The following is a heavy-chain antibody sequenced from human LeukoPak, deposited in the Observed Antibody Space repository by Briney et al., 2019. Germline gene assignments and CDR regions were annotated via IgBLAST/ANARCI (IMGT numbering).Heavy chain of an antibody. V-gene: IGHV3-23*01. CDR1: GFTFSNAW. J-gene: IGHJ4*02. CDR3: ARFPYDFWSGSLDY. CDR2: VSGSGGST. D-gene: IGHD3-3*01. Sequence: PGGSLRLSCAASGFTFSNAWMSWVRQAPGKGLEWVSGVSGSGGSTYYADSMKGRLTITRDNSKNMLYLQMNSLRAEDTAVYYCARFPYDFWSGSLDYWGQGTLVTVSS.